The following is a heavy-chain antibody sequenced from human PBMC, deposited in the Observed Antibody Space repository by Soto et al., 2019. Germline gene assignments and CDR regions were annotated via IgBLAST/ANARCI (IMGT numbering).Heavy chain of an antibody. CDR2: IWYDGSNK. D-gene: IGHD6-19*01. CDR1: GFTFSSCG. CDR3: ARDTIGGEAVAGTRNYYGMDV. Sequence: GGSLRLSCAASGFTFSSCGMHWVRQAPGKGLEWVAVIWYDGSNKYYADSVKGRFTISRDNSKNTLYLQMNSLRAEDTAVYYCARDTIGGEAVAGTRNYYGMDVWGQGTTVTVSS. J-gene: IGHJ6*02. V-gene: IGHV3-33*01.